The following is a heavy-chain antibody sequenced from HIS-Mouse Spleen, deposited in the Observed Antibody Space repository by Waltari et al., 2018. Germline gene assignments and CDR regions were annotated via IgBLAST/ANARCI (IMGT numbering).Heavy chain of an antibody. D-gene: IGHD6-19*01. CDR1: GYTFTGYY. J-gene: IGHJ4*02. Sequence: QVQLVQSGAEVKKPGASVKVSCKASGYTFTGYYMHWVRQAPGQGLEWMGWINPNSGGTNYAKKFQGRVTMTRDTSISTAYMELSRLRSDDTAVYYCARAEYIAVAGPFDYWGQGTLVTVSS. CDR2: INPNSGGT. CDR3: ARAEYIAVAGPFDY. V-gene: IGHV1-2*02.